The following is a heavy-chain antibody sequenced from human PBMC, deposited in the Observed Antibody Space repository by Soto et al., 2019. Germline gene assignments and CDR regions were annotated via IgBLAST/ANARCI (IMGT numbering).Heavy chain of an antibody. V-gene: IGHV1-18*01. D-gene: IGHD3-22*01. CDR2: ISAYNGNT. CDR3: ARDNQDYYDSSGYYPVSDAFDI. CDR1: GYTFTSYG. J-gene: IGHJ3*02. Sequence: ASVKVSCKASGYTFTSYGISWMRQAPGQGLEWMGWISAYNGNTNYAQKPQGRVTMTTDTSTSTAYMELRSLRSDDTAVYYCARDNQDYYDSSGYYPVSDAFDIWGQGTMVTVSS.